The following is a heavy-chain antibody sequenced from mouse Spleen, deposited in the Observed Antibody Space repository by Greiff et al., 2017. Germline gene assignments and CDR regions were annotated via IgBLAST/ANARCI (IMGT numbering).Heavy chain of an antibody. CDR2: IDTSDSYT. CDR1: GYTFTDYW. V-gene: IGHV1-69*01. Sequence: QVQLQQSGAELVMPGASVKMSCKASGYTFTDYWMHWVKQRPGQGLEWIGAIDTSDSYTSYNRKFKGKATLTVDESSSTAYMQLSSLTSEDSAVYYCLYYGQLRGYWGQGTTLTVSS. J-gene: IGHJ2*01. CDR3: LYYGQLRGY. D-gene: IGHD2-1*01.